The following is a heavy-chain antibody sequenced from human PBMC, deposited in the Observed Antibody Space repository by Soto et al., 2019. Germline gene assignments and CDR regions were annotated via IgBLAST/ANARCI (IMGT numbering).Heavy chain of an antibody. CDR3: ARVATHDSSGYHFDY. D-gene: IGHD3-22*01. Sequence: SETLSLTCTVSGGSISSGGYYWSWIRQHPGKGLEWIGYIYYSGSTYYNPSLKSRVTISVDTSKNQFSLKLSSVTAADTAVYYCARVATHDSSGYHFDYWGQGTLVTVSS. V-gene: IGHV4-31*03. J-gene: IGHJ4*02. CDR2: IYYSGST. CDR1: GGSISSGGYY.